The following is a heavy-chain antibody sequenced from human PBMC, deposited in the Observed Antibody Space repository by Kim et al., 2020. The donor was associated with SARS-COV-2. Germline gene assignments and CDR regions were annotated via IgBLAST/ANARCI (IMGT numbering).Heavy chain of an antibody. CDR1: GYSFTSYW. CDR2: IYPGDSDT. J-gene: IGHJ6*02. V-gene: IGHV5-51*01. CDR3: ARHVRSGYDMDYYGMDV. D-gene: IGHD5-12*01. Sequence: GASLKISCKGSGYSFTSYWIGWVRQMPGKGLEWMGIIYPGDSDTRYSPSFQGQVTISADKSISTAYLQWSSLKASDTTMYYCARHVRSGYDMDYYGMDVWGQGTTVTVSS.